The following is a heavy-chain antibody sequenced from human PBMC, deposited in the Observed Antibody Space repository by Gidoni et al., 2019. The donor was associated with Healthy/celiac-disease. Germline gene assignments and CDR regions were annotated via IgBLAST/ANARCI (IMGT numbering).Heavy chain of an antibody. D-gene: IGHD6-6*01. CDR1: VGSISISSYY. CDR2: IYSSGST. V-gene: IGHV4-39*01. Sequence: QLQLQESGPGLVKPSETLSLTCTVSVGSISISSYYWGWSRQPPGKGLEWIGSIYSSGSTYYNPSLKSRVTISVDTSKNQFSLKLSSVTAADTAVYYCARTIGVWGIAARPFDYWGQGTLVTVSS. J-gene: IGHJ4*02. CDR3: ARTIGVWGIAARPFDY.